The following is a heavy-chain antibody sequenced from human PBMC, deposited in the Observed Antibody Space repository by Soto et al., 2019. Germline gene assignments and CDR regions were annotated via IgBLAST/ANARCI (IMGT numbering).Heavy chain of an antibody. V-gene: IGHV3-73*01. Sequence: GGSLRLSCAASGFTFSGSAMHWVRQASGKGLEWVGRIRSKANSYATAYAASVKGRFTISRDDSKNTAYLQMNSQKTEDTAVYYCTRSSSSSFMGFDYWGQGTLVTVSS. CDR1: GFTFSGSA. J-gene: IGHJ4*02. D-gene: IGHD6-6*01. CDR2: IRSKANSYAT. CDR3: TRSSSSSFMGFDY.